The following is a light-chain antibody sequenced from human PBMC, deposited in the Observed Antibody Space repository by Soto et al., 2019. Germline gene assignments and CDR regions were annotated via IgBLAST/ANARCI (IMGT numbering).Light chain of an antibody. CDR1: QSVNSNF. J-gene: IGKJ2*01. CDR2: GAS. V-gene: IGKV3-20*01. CDR3: QQSVGSPPYT. Sequence: EIVLTQSPGTLSLSPGERATLSCRASQSVNSNFLAWYQQKPGQAPRLLIYGASSRATGIPDRFSGSGSGTAFTLTISRLESEDFAVDYCQQSVGSPPYTFGQGTKLEIK.